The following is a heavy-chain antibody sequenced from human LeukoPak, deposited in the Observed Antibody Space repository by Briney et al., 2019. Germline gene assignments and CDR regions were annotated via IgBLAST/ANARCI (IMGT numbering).Heavy chain of an antibody. CDR1: GYTLTELS. V-gene: IGHV1-24*01. Sequence: ASVKVSCEVSGYTLTELSMHWVRQAPGKGLEWMGGFDPEDGETIYAQKFQGRVTMTEDTSTDTAYMELSSLRSEDTAVYYCATGVVVMTTFDYWGQGTLVTVSS. J-gene: IGHJ4*02. D-gene: IGHD3-22*01. CDR3: ATGVVVMTTFDY. CDR2: FDPEDGET.